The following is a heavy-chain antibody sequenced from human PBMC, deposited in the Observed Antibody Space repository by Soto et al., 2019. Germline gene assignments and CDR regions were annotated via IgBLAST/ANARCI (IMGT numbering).Heavy chain of an antibody. CDR2: IYPDNSDT. V-gene: IGHV5-51*01. J-gene: IGHJ5*02. Sequence: VQLVQSGAEVKKPGESLNISCKGSGYSFAGYWIAWVRQMPGKGLEWMGIIYPDNSDTRYSRSFQGQVTISADKSISTAYLQWSSLKASDTAVYYCARQGETAATLRLIWFDPWGQGTLVTVSA. D-gene: IGHD6-13*01. CDR1: GYSFAGYW. CDR3: ARQGETAATLRLIWFDP.